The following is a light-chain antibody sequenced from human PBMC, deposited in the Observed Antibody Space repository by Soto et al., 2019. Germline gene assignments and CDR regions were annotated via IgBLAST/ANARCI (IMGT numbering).Light chain of an antibody. V-gene: IGKV3-20*01. CDR2: GAS. J-gene: IGKJ5*01. CDR1: QNVASDY. Sequence: EFVFTQSPCTLSLCPGERATLSCRASQNVASDYLAWYRQNPGQAPRVLIYGASARAIGIPDRISGSGSGTDFTLTISRLEPEDFAVYYCQQYGDLPTFGQGTRLEIK. CDR3: QQYGDLPT.